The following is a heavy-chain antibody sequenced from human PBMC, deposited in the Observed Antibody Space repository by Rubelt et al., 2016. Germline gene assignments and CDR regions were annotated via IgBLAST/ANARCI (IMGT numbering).Heavy chain of an antibody. CDR3: ARADYYDSSGYHNWFDP. CDR2: IYYSGST. D-gene: IGHD3-22*01. Sequence: QVQLQQWGAGLLKPSETLSLTCTVSGGSISSGGYYWSWIRQHPGKGLEWIGYIYYSGSTYYNPSLKSRVTISVDTSKNQFSLKLSSVTAADTAVYYCARADYYDSSGYHNWFDPWGQGTLVTVSS. V-gene: IGHV4-31*03. CDR1: GGSISSGGYY. J-gene: IGHJ5*02.